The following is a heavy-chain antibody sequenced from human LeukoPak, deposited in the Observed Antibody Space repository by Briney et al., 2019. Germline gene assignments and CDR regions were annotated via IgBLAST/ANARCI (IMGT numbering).Heavy chain of an antibody. Sequence: GGSLRLSCAASGFTFSNAWMSWVRQAPGKGLEWVGRIKSKTDGGTTDYAAPVKGRLTISRDDSKNTLYLQMNSLKTEDTAVYYCTTDSTRFIAVAGTDYWGQGTLVTVSS. J-gene: IGHJ4*02. CDR1: GFTFSNAW. CDR2: IKSKTDGGTT. CDR3: TTDSTRFIAVAGTDY. V-gene: IGHV3-15*01. D-gene: IGHD6-19*01.